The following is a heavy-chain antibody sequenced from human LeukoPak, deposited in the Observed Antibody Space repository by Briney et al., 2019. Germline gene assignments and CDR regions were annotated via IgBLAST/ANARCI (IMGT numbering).Heavy chain of an antibody. CDR1: GFTVSSNY. Sequence: GGSLRLSCAASGFTVSSNYMSWVRQAPGKGLEWVSVIYSGGSTYYADSVKGRFTISRDNSKNTLYLQMNSLRAEDTAVYYCAKPKIGGEVGALLDYWGQGTLVTVSS. J-gene: IGHJ4*02. V-gene: IGHV3-66*02. D-gene: IGHD1-26*01. CDR3: AKPKIGGEVGALLDY. CDR2: IYSGGST.